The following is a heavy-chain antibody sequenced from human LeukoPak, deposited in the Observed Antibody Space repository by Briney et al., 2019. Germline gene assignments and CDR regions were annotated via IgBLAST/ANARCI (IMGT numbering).Heavy chain of an antibody. Sequence: GGSLRLSCAASGFTFSSYGIHWVRQAPGKGLEWVALIWYDGSNKYYADSVKGRFTISRGNSKNTLYLQMNSLRAEDTAVYHCVRGSGAYYDYWGRGTLVTVTS. CDR1: GFTFSSYG. D-gene: IGHD1-26*01. CDR3: VRGSGAYYDY. CDR2: IWYDGSNK. V-gene: IGHV3-33*01. J-gene: IGHJ4*02.